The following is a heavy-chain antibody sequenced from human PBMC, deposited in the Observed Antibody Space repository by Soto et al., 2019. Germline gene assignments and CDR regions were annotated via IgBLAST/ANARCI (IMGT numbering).Heavy chain of an antibody. Sequence: QAQLVQSGAEVKKPGASVKISCKASGYTFTSHAMHWVRQAPGQRPEWLGWINAGTGNTRNSQKFEVRVTISTDTSANTPYMEMNSLTSEDTAVYYCARRRAHRSDYCYGMDVWGQGTTVTVS. CDR3: ARRRAHRSDYCYGMDV. V-gene: IGHV1-3*01. J-gene: IGHJ6*02. CDR1: GYTFTSHA. CDR2: INAGTGNT.